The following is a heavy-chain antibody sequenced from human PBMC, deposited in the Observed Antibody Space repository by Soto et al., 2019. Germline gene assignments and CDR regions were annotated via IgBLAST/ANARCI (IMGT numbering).Heavy chain of an antibody. D-gene: IGHD5-18*01. Sequence: QVQLVESGGGVVQPGRSLRLSCAASGFTFSSYGMHWVRQAPGKGLEWVAVISYDGSNKYYADSVKGRFTISRDNSKNTLYLQMNSLRAEDTAVYYCAKDGIAAMGSFDYWGQGTLVTVSS. CDR1: GFTFSSYG. CDR3: AKDGIAAMGSFDY. J-gene: IGHJ4*02. V-gene: IGHV3-30*18. CDR2: ISYDGSNK.